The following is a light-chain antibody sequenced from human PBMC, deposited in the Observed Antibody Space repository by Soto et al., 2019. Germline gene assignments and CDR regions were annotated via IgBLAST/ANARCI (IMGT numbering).Light chain of an antibody. J-gene: IGKJ2*01. V-gene: IGKV3-20*01. CDR3: QRYGSSPQNT. CDR1: QSVRSNY. CDR2: GAS. Sequence: EIVLTQSPGTLSLSPGERATLSCRASQSVRSNYLAWYQQKPGQAPRLLIYGASSRATGIPDRFSGSGSGTDFTLTISRLVPEDFAVYYCQRYGSSPQNTFGQGTKLEIK.